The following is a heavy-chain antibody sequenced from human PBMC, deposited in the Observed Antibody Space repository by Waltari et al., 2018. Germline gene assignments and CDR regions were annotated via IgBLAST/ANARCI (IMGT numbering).Heavy chain of an antibody. Sequence: QVQLVQSGAEVKKPGASVKVSCKASGYTFTDYYVHWVRQAPGQGLAWRGRINANNGDTGYAQKFQGRVTMTRETSLETADMEVSRLRSDDTAEYYCAKGGPAIFGVLNTKRFDCWGQGTPVNVSS. CDR3: AKGGPAIFGVLNTKRFDC. D-gene: IGHD3-3*01. J-gene: IGHJ4*02. CDR1: GYTFTDYY. CDR2: INANNGDT. V-gene: IGHV1-2*06.